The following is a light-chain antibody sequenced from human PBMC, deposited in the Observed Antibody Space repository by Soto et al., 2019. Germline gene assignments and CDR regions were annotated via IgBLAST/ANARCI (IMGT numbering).Light chain of an antibody. V-gene: IGKV4-1*01. Sequence: DIVMTQSPDSLAVSLGERATINCKSSQSVLYSSNNKNYLAWYQQKRGQPPKXLIYWASTRESGVPERFSGSGSGTDFTLTISSLQAEDVAVYYCQQYYSNPETFGQGTKVDIK. CDR1: QSVLYSSNNKNY. J-gene: IGKJ1*01. CDR3: QQYYSNPET. CDR2: WAS.